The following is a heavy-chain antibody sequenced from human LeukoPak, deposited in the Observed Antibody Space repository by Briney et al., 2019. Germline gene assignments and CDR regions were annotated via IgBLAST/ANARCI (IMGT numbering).Heavy chain of an antibody. Sequence: SETLSLTCTVSGGSISSYYWSWIRQPAGKGLEWIGRIYTSGSTNYNPSLKSRVTISVDTSKNQFSLDLSSVTAADTAVYYCASNLWSSGSYHKVFDYWGQGILVTVSS. D-gene: IGHD3-10*01. CDR3: ASNLWSSGSYHKVFDY. CDR1: GGSISSYY. CDR2: IYTSGST. V-gene: IGHV4-4*07. J-gene: IGHJ4*02.